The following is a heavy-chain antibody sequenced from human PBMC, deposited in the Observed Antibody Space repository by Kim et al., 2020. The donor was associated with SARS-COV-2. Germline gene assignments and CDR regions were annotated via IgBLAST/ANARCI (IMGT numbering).Heavy chain of an antibody. V-gene: IGHV3-74*01. J-gene: IGHJ4*02. D-gene: IGHD6-13*01. CDR3: ARATYSRGVGPNFDY. Sequence: GSVEGRFTSSRDNARNTLYLQMNSLGAEDTAVYYCARATYSRGVGPNFDYWGQGTLVTVSS.